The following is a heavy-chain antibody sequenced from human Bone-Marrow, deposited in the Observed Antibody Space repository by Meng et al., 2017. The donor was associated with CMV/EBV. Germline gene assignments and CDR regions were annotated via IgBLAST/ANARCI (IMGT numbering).Heavy chain of an antibody. CDR3: ARGVAESLGWEMGY. CDR1: GITVRSYW. V-gene: IGHV3-74*01. J-gene: IGHJ4*02. D-gene: IGHD6-19*01. CDR2: IENYGTST. Sequence: EWQWVESGGGLVQPGGSLRFSCGVSGITVRSYWMNWVRHVPGKGLEWVSRIENYGTSTDYADSVKGRFTISRDSAKNTLYLQMNSLRAEDTGVYYCARGVAESLGWEMGYWGQGTLVTVSS.